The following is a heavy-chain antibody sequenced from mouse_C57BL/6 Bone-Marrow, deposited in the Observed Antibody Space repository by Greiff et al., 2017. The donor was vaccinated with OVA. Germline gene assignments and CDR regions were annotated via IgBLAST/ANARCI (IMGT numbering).Heavy chain of an antibody. D-gene: IGHD1-1*01. CDR3: TRVYYGSSYEDYYAMDY. CDR1: GYTFTDYE. J-gene: IGHJ4*01. V-gene: IGHV1-15*01. Sequence: VQLQQSGAELVRPGASVTLSCKASGYTFTDYEMHWVKQTPVHGLEWIGAIDPETGGTAYNQKFKGKALLTADKSSSTAYMELRSLTSEDSAVYYCTRVYYGSSYEDYYAMDYWGQGTSVTVSS. CDR2: IDPETGGT.